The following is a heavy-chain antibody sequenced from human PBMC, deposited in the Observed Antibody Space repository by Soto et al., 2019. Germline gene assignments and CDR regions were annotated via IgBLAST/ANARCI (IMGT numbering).Heavy chain of an antibody. CDR1: GLTFSSHA. CDR2: ISNSGGAI. J-gene: IGHJ6*02. CDR3: AKDEPYSSRNFGMDV. V-gene: IGHV3-23*01. Sequence: EVQLLESGGGLVQPGGSLRLSCAASGLTFSSHAMSWVRQAPGKGLEWVSVISNSGGAIHYANSVKGRFTISRDNSKNTLYLQMNSLRAEDTAVYYCAKDEPYSSRNFGMDVWGQGTTVTVSS. D-gene: IGHD4-4*01.